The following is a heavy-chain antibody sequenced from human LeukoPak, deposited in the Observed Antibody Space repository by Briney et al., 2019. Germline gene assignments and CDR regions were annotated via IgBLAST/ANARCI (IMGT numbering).Heavy chain of an antibody. D-gene: IGHD3-3*01. CDR1: GGTFISYA. CDR2: IIPIFGTA. V-gene: IGHV1-69*13. J-gene: IGHJ5*02. Sequence: GASXKVSCKASGGTFISYAISWVRQAPGQGGEWRGGIIPIFGTAKYAQKFQGRVTITADESTSTAYMELSSLRSEDTAVYYCAGYDFWSGYNWFDPWGQGTLVTVSS. CDR3: AGYDFWSGYNWFDP.